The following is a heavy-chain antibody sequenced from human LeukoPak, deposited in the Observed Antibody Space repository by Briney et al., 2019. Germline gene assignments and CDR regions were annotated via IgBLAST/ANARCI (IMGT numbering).Heavy chain of an antibody. Sequence: GGSLRLSCAASGFTVSSNYMSWVRQAPGKGLEWVSVIYSGGSTYYADSVKGRFTISRDNSKNTLYLQMNSLRAEDTAVYYCAKGSYYDSSGSFYFDYWGQGTLVTVSS. CDR2: IYSGGST. D-gene: IGHD3-22*01. V-gene: IGHV3-53*01. CDR1: GFTVSSNY. J-gene: IGHJ4*02. CDR3: AKGSYYDSSGSFYFDY.